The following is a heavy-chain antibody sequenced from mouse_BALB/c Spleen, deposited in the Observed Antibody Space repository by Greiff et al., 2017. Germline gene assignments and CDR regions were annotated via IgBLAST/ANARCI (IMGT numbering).Heavy chain of an antibody. J-gene: IGHJ4*01. CDR2: INSNGGST. CDR3: ARGNRLYYYAMDY. V-gene: IGHV5-6-3*01. Sequence: EVKLMESGGGLVQPGGSLKLSCAASGFTFSSYGMSWVRQTPDKRLELVATINSNGGSTYYPDSVKGRFTISRDNAKNTLYLQMSSLKSEDTAMYYCARGNRLYYYAMDYWGQGTSVTVSS. D-gene: IGHD2-14*01. CDR1: GFTFSSYG.